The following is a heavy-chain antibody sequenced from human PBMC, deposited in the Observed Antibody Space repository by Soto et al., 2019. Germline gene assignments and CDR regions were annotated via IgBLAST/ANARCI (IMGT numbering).Heavy chain of an antibody. D-gene: IGHD3-3*01. CDR1: GGTFSSYA. V-gene: IGHV1-69*13. CDR2: IIPIFGTA. CDR3: ARVENTIFGAANYYYYGMHV. J-gene: IGHJ6*02. Sequence: SVKVSCKASGGTFSSYAISWVRQAPGQGLEWMGGIIPIFGTANYAQKFQGRVTITADESTSTAYMELSSLRSEDTAVYYCARVENTIFGAANYYYYGMHVWGPGTTLTV.